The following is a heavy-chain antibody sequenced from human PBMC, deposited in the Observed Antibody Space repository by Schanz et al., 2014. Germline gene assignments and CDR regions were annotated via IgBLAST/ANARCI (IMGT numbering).Heavy chain of an antibody. CDR1: GFTFSIYG. Sequence: EVQLLESGGGLVQPGGSLRLSCAASGFTFSIYGMSWVRQAPGKGLEWVSYISNSGTTIYYADSVKGRFTISRDNAKNTLYLQMNSLRVEDTAVYYCAMGGYQLHHWGQGTLVTVSS. V-gene: IGHV3-48*04. D-gene: IGHD1-7*01. J-gene: IGHJ4*02. CDR3: AMGGYQLHH. CDR2: ISNSGTTI.